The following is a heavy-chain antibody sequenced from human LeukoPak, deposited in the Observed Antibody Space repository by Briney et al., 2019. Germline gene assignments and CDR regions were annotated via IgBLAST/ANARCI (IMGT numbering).Heavy chain of an antibody. CDR1: GYTFTDYY. D-gene: IGHD5-18*01. CDR3: ARAAAREVDTAMVRIWGQIEYFQH. Sequence: GASVKVSCKASGYTFTDYYIHWVRQAPGQGLEWMGWINPNSGGTSYAQNFQGWVTMTRDTSISTAYMELSRLRSDDTAVYYCARAAAREVDTAMVRIWGQIEYFQHWGQGTLVTVSS. V-gene: IGHV1-2*04. CDR2: INPNSGGT. J-gene: IGHJ1*01.